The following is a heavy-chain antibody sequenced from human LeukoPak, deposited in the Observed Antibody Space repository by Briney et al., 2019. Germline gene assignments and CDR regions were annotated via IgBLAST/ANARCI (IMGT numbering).Heavy chain of an antibody. Sequence: GGSLRLSCAASGFTFSSYGMHWVRQAPGKGLEWVAFIQYDGSNKFYADSVKGRFTISRDNAKNSMSLQMNSLRAEDTAVYYCAPLNWVYPDGFDIWGQGTMVTVSS. D-gene: IGHD6-13*01. CDR2: IQYDGSNK. J-gene: IGHJ3*02. CDR3: APLNWVYPDGFDI. V-gene: IGHV3-30*02. CDR1: GFTFSSYG.